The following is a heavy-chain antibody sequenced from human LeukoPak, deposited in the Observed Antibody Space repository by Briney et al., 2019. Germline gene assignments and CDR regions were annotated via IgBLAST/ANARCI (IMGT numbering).Heavy chain of an antibody. CDR2: ISYDGSNK. J-gene: IGHJ4*02. V-gene: IGHV3-30*04. Sequence: PGGSLRLSCAASGFTFSSYAMHWVRQAPGKGLEWVAVISYDGSNKYYADSVKGRFTISRDNSKNTLYLQMNSLRAEDTAVYYCASGMDTAMVTFDYWGQGTLVTVSS. CDR1: GFTFSSYA. D-gene: IGHD5-18*01. CDR3: ASGMDTAMVTFDY.